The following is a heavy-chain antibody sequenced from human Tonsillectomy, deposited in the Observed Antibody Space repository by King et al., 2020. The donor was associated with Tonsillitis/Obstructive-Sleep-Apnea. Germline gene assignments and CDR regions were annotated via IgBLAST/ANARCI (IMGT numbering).Heavy chain of an antibody. CDR1: GFTFSSYA. V-gene: IGHV3-30*04. CDR2: ISYDGSNK. Sequence: HVQLVESGGGVVQPGRSLRLSCAASGFTFSSYAMHWVRQAPGKGLEWVAVISYDGSNKYYADSVKDRFTISRDNSKNTLYLQMNSLRAEDTAVYYCARDPGYSYGKLQGWGQGTLVTVSS. J-gene: IGHJ4*02. CDR3: ARDPGYSYGKLQG. D-gene: IGHD5-18*01.